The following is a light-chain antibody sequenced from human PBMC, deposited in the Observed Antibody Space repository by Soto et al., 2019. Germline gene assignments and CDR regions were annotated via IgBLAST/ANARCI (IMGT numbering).Light chain of an antibody. Sequence: DIQMSQSPSTLSASVGGRVTITCRASQGTGDWLAWYQQKPGKAPKLLIYKTSTLEGGVPSRFSGSGSETEFTLTISSLQPDDFAVYYCQRYNNWPPRTFGRGTKVDIK. CDR2: KTS. CDR3: QRYNNWPPRT. CDR1: QGTGDW. J-gene: IGKJ1*01. V-gene: IGKV1-5*03.